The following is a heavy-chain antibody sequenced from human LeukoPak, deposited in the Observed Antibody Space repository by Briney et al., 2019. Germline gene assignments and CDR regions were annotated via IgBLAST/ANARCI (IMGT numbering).Heavy chain of an antibody. J-gene: IGHJ6*02. V-gene: IGHV4-34*01. D-gene: IGHD2/OR15-2a*01. Sequence: TSETLSLTCAVYGGSFSGYYWSWIRQPPGKGLEWIGEINHSGSTNYNPSLKSRVTISVDTSKNQFSLKLSSVTAADTAVYYCARSSYFNVGGMDVWGQGTTVTVSS. CDR1: GGSFSGYY. CDR2: INHSGST. CDR3: ARSSYFNVGGMDV.